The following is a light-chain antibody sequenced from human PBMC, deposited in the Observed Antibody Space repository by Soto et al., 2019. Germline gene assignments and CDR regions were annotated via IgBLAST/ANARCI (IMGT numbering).Light chain of an antibody. CDR1: QSVSTK. Sequence: EIVMTQSPATLSVSPGERATLSCRASQSVSTKLAWYQQKPGQAPRLLIYGASTRATGVPVRFSGSGSATEFTLTISSLQSEDFAVYYCQQYDNWPPLTFGGGTKVEIK. J-gene: IGKJ4*01. CDR3: QQYDNWPPLT. V-gene: IGKV3-15*01. CDR2: GAS.